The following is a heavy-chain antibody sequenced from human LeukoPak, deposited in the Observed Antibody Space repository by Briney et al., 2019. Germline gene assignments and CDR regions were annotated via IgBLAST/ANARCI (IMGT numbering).Heavy chain of an antibody. D-gene: IGHD2-21*02. CDR3: ARVTDPRYNWFDP. CDR1: GASISSYY. Sequence: SETLSLTCSVSGASISSYYWTWIRQPAGKGPEWIGRIHTSGNTNYNPSPKSRVNMSADTSKNQFSLKLNSVTAADTAVYYCARVTDPRYNWFDPWGQGTLVTVSS. J-gene: IGHJ5*02. CDR2: IHTSGNT. V-gene: IGHV4-4*07.